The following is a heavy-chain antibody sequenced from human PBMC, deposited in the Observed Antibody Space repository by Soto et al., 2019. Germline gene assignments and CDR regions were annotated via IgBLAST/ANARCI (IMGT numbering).Heavy chain of an antibody. D-gene: IGHD1-26*01. Sequence: QVQLVQSGAEVKKPGASVKVSCKASGYTFTEYDINWVRQAAGQGLEWMGWMNPKSGNTGYAPQCQGRITMTRDSSISTAHMELSSLSSEDTAVYYCARNTGATINWFDPWGQGTLVTVSS. V-gene: IGHV1-8*01. J-gene: IGHJ5*02. CDR3: ARNTGATINWFDP. CDR1: GYTFTEYD. CDR2: MNPKSGNT.